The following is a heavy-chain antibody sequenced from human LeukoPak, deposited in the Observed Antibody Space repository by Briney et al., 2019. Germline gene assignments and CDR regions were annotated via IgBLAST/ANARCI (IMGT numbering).Heavy chain of an antibody. D-gene: IGHD2-2*01. CDR1: GGSISSYY. CDR2: IYTSGST. CDR3: ARVVVAAAMSGWFDP. V-gene: IGHV4-4*09. J-gene: IGHJ5*02. Sequence: SETLSLTCTVSGGSISSYYWSWVRQPPGKGLEWIEYIYTSGSTNYNPSLKSRVTISVDTSKNQFSLKLSSVTAADTAVYYCARVVVAAAMSGWFDPWGQGTLVTVSS.